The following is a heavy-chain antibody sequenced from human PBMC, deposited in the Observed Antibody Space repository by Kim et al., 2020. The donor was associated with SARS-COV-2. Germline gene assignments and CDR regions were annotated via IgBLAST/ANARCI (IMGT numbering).Heavy chain of an antibody. J-gene: IGHJ3*01. Sequence: DFHEPVQGRFTSPRDNSKNTRYQELNSLRAEDTAVYYCARDRIGGHGAFDGWGQGTRVTVSS. V-gene: IGHV3-30*01. CDR3: ARDRIGGHGAFDG.